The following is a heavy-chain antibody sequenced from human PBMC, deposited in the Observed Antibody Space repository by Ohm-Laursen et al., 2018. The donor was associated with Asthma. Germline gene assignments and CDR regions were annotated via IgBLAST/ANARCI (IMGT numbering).Heavy chain of an antibody. V-gene: IGHV3-74*01. J-gene: IGHJ4*02. D-gene: IGHD6-19*01. CDR1: GFIFSDYF. CDR2: IFPDGRHT. Sequence: SLRLSCAAPGFIFSDYFAHWVRQGPGGGLIWLSHIFPDGRHTNYADSVRGRFTISRDDAKNTLYLHMTGLRADDTAVYYCARGSSEGLQWGQGTLVTVSS. CDR3: ARGSSEGLQ.